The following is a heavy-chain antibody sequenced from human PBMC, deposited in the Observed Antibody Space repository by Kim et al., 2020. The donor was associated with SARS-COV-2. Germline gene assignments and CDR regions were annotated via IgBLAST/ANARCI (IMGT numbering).Heavy chain of an antibody. D-gene: IGHD3-9*01. CDR3: ARVISTDWCFDP. Sequence: GESLKISCKGSGYNFARHWIGWVRQMPGKGLEWMGIMYPGDSDIRYSPSFQGQVTISADKSVSTAYLQWNSLKASDTAFYFCARVISTDWCFDPWGQGTL. J-gene: IGHJ5*02. CDR1: GYNFARHW. V-gene: IGHV5-51*01. CDR2: MYPGDSDI.